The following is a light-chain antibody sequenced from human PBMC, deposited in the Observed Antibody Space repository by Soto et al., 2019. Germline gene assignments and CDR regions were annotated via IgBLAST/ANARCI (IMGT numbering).Light chain of an antibody. CDR1: SSDIGAYNY. V-gene: IGLV2-14*03. CDR2: DVN. Sequence: QSFLTQPASVSGSPGQSITISCTGTSSDIGAYNYVSWYQQHPGKAPKLMIYDVNIRPSGVSNRFSGSKSGNTASLTISGLQAEDEADYYCTSWTTSTTMIFGGGTKLTVL. CDR3: TSWTTSTTMI. J-gene: IGLJ2*01.